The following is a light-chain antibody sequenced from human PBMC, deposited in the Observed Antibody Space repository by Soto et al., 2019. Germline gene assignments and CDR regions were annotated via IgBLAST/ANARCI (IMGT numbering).Light chain of an antibody. J-gene: IGKJ4*01. CDR3: QQYMSYSHT. CDR2: DTS. Sequence: DIQLTQSPSTLSASVGDRVTITCRASQSISKWLAWYPQTPGKAPKLLIHDTSTWQSGVPSRFSGSGSGTEFTLTISSLQPDDSATYYCQQYMSYSHTFGGGTKVEIK. CDR1: QSISKW. V-gene: IGKV1-5*01.